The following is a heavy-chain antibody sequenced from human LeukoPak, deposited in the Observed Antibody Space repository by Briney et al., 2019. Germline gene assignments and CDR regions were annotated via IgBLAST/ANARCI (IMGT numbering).Heavy chain of an antibody. D-gene: IGHD3-10*01. CDR3: ARVIAARERAWFGELRLYYYSYIDV. CDR2: IRSKANSYAT. V-gene: IGHV3-73*01. Sequence: GGSLRLSCAASGFTFSGSAMHWVRQASGKGLEWVGRIRSKANSYATAYAASVKGRFTISRDNSKNTLYLQVNSLRAEDTAVYYCARVIAARERAWFGELRLYYYSYIDVWGKGTTVTISS. CDR1: GFTFSGSA. J-gene: IGHJ6*03.